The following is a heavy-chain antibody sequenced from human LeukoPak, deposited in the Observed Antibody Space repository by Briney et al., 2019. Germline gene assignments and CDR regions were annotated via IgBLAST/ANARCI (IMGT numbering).Heavy chain of an antibody. J-gene: IGHJ4*02. V-gene: IGHV3-30*02. CDR3: ARDTSSSQFDY. CDR2: IRYDGSNK. Sequence: GGSLRLSCGASGFTFTTYDMHWVRQAPGKGLEWVSFIRYDGSNKYYVDSVKGRFTISRDNSKNTVFLQMNSLRAEDTAVYYCARDTSSSQFDYWGQGTLVTVSS. CDR1: GFTFTTYD.